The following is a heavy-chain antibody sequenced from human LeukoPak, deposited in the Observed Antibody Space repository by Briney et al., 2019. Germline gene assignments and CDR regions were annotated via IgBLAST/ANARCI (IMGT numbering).Heavy chain of an antibody. D-gene: IGHD3-16*01. J-gene: IGHJ6*02. V-gene: IGHV3-49*04. Sequence: GGSLRLSCTASGFTFGDYAMSWVRQAPGKGLEWVGFIRSKAYGGTTEYAESVKGRFTISRDDSKSIAYLQMNSLKAEDTAVYYCTRWGYYYGMDVWGQGTTVTVSS. CDR3: TRWGYYYGMDV. CDR1: GFTFGDYA. CDR2: IRSKAYGGTT.